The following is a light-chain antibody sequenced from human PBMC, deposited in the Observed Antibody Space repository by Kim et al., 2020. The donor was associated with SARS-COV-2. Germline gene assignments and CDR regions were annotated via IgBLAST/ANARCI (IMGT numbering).Light chain of an antibody. Sequence: SAPVGDRVTITCRASQSINGWLAWYQQKPGKAPKLLIYDASSLESGVPSSFSGSGSGTEFTLTINSLQPDDFATYFCQQYNSYPRTFGQGTKLEI. CDR3: QQYNSYPRT. V-gene: IGKV1-5*01. CDR1: QSINGW. CDR2: DAS. J-gene: IGKJ2*01.